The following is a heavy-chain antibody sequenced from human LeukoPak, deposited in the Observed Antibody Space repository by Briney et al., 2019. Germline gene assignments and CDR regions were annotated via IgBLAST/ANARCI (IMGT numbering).Heavy chain of an antibody. CDR3: ARDRAGLGLLDF. CDR1: GGPISSGGFS. J-gene: IGHJ3*01. V-gene: IGHV4-30-2*01. CDR2: IFQSGGP. D-gene: IGHD1-26*01. Sequence: SQTLSLTCTVSGGPISSGGFSWTWIRQPPGKGLEWIGYIFQSGGPSYNPSLRSRVTISVDTSTNQFSLRLNSVTAADTAMYYCARDRAGLGLLDFWGQGTMVTVFS.